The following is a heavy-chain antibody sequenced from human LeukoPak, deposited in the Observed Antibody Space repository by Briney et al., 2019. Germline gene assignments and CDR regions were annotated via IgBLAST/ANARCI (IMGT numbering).Heavy chain of an antibody. CDR2: IYPGDSDT. Sequence: GESLKISCQGSGYSFTTNWIGWVRQMPGKGLEWMGIIYPGDSDTRYSPSFQGQVTISADKSISTAYLQWSSLKASDTAMYYCASSPVLRYFDWYFDYWGQGTLVTVSS. J-gene: IGHJ4*02. CDR1: GYSFTTNW. CDR3: ASSPVLRYFDWYFDY. D-gene: IGHD3-9*01. V-gene: IGHV5-51*01.